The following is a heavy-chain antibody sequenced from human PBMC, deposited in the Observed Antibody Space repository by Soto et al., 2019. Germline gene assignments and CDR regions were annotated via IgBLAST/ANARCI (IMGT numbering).Heavy chain of an antibody. Sequence: NPSETLSLTCTVSGGSISSYYWSWIRQPPGKGLEWIGYIYYSGSTNYNPSLKSRVTISVDTSKNQFSLKLTSVTAADTAVYYCARGDYHDSSGYYFDYWGPGTLVTVFS. CDR1: GGSISSYY. CDR2: IYYSGST. V-gene: IGHV4-59*01. CDR3: ARGDYHDSSGYYFDY. J-gene: IGHJ4*02. D-gene: IGHD3-22*01.